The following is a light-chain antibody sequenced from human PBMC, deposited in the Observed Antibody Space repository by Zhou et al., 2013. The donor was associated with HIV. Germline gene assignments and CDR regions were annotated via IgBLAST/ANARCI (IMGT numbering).Light chain of an antibody. V-gene: IGKV1-12*01. J-gene: IGKJ4*01. CDR2: TAS. Sequence: DIQMTQSPSSVSASVGDRVTITCRASQDISRWLAWYQQKPGKAPKLLIYTASSLQSGVPSRFSGSGSGTDFSLTISSLQPEDFATYSCQQANSFPLTFGGGTKVEFK. CDR1: QDISRW. CDR3: QQANSFPLT.